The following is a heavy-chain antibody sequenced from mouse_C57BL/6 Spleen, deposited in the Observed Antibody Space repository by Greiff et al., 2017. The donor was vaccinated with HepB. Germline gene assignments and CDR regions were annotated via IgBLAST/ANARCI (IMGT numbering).Heavy chain of an antibody. CDR2: IDPSDSYT. V-gene: IGHV1-69*01. Sequence: VQLQQSGAELVMPGASVKLSCKASGYTFTSYWMHWVKQRPGQGLEWIGEIDPSDSYTNYNQKFKGKSTLTVDKSSSTAYMKLSSLTSEDSAVYYCARRPHYYGSSYGEAMDYWGQGTSVTVSS. D-gene: IGHD1-1*01. CDR3: ARRPHYYGSSYGEAMDY. CDR1: GYTFTSYW. J-gene: IGHJ4*01.